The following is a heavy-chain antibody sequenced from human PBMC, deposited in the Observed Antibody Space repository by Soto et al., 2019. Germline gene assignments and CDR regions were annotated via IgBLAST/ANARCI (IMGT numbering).Heavy chain of an antibody. CDR3: AKAPGRGATFPQLFDY. CDR1: GFTFSSYA. CDR2: ISGSGGST. D-gene: IGHD3-10*01. V-gene: IGHV3-23*01. J-gene: IGHJ4*02. Sequence: EVQLLESGGGLVQPGGSLRLSCAASGFTFSSYAMSWVRQAPGKGLEWVSAISGSGGSTYYADSVKGRFTISRDNSKNTLYLQMNSLRAEDTAVYYCAKAPGRGATFPQLFDYWGQGTLVTVSS.